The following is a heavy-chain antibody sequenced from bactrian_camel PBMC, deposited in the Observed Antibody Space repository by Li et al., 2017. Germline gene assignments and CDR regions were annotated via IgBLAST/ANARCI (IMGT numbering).Heavy chain of an antibody. D-gene: IGHD2*01. CDR2: IDRDGST. CDR1: GYIHSSCG. Sequence: QVQLVESGGGSVQAGGRLRLSCDTSGYIHSSCGMGWYRQAPGKEREAVAAIDRDGSTSYGAAVKGRFTISQETTANRRTLALQMNSLKTEDTAVYYCAARHCSSYEYNYWGHGTQVTVS. V-gene: IGHV3S53*01. CDR3: AARHCSSYEYNY. J-gene: IGHJ4*01.